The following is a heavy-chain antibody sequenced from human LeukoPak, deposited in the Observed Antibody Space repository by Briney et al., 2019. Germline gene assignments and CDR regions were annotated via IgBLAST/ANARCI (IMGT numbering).Heavy chain of an antibody. CDR2: IYPCDSGT. J-gene: IGHJ4*02. CDR1: GYSFTSYW. V-gene: IGHV5-51*01. Sequence: GESLKISCMGSGYSFTSYWIGWVRQMPGKGLEWMGSIYPCDSGTRYSPSFQGQVTISADKSINPAYLQWSSLTASDTAMYYCASQSDFDYWGQETLVTVSS. CDR3: ASQSDFDY.